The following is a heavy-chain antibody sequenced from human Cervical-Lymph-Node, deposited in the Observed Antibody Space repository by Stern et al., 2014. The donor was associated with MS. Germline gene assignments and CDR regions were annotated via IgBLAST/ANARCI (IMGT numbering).Heavy chain of an antibody. J-gene: IGHJ4*02. CDR2: VGPAGDP. CDR1: GFTFSNYD. CDR3: ARGVDYGGNYFDF. Sequence: EVHLVESGGGLVQPGGSLRLSCAASGFTFSNYDIHWVRQGAGKRLEWVSAVGPAGDPYYPGSVKGRFTISRDTDKNSVSLQMNNLRAGDTAVYYCARGVDYGGNYFDFWGQGILVTVSS. D-gene: IGHD4-23*01. V-gene: IGHV3-13*05.